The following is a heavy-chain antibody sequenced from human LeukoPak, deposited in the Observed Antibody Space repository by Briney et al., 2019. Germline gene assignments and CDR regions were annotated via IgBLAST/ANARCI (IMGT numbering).Heavy chain of an antibody. CDR1: GGSISSGSYY. D-gene: IGHD3-3*01. Sequence: NPSETLSLTCTVSGGSISSGSYYWNWIRQPAGKGLEWIGRIYTSGSTNYNPSLKSRITISVDTSKNQFSLKLSSVTAADTAVYYCAGDFWSGYYFRDWGQGTLVTVSS. CDR2: IYTSGST. V-gene: IGHV4-61*02. J-gene: IGHJ4*02. CDR3: AGDFWSGYYFRD.